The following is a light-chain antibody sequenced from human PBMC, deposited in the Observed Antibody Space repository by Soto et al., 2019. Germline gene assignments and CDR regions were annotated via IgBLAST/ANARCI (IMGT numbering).Light chain of an antibody. Sequence: DIQMTQSPSSVSASIGDRVTLTCRASQDINKYLAWFEQKPGKAPKLLMYNASTLHSGVPSRISGSGSGTDFTLTISSLQPEHLGVYYCQQDSSWPLTFGGGTKVEIK. CDR2: NAS. CDR3: QQDSSWPLT. V-gene: IGKV1-16*01. J-gene: IGKJ4*01. CDR1: QDINKY.